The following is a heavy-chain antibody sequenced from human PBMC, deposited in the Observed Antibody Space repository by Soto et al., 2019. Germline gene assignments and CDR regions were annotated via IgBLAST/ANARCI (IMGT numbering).Heavy chain of an antibody. CDR3: AKATVGASPFDY. CDR1: GITFSSYG. V-gene: IGHV3-30*18. D-gene: IGHD1-26*01. CDR2: ISYDGSNK. J-gene: IGHJ4*02. Sequence: QVQLVESGGGVVQPGRSLRLSCAASGITFSSYGMHWVRQAPGKGLEWVAVISYDGSNKYYADSVKGRFTISRDNSKNPLYLQMNSLRAEDTAVYYCAKATVGASPFDYWGQGTLVTVSS.